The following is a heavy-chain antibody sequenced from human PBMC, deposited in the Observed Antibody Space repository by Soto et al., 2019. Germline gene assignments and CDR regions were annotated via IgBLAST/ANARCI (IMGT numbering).Heavy chain of an antibody. CDR2: ISANNGNT. CDR1: GYTFASYG. Sequence: AASVKVSCKASGYTFASYGISWVRQAPGQGLEWMGWISANNGNTNYAQKLQGRVTMTTDTSTRTAYMELRSLISDDTAVYYCARRRNDALDIWGQGTMVTVS. V-gene: IGHV1-18*01. J-gene: IGHJ3*02. CDR3: ARRRNDALDI.